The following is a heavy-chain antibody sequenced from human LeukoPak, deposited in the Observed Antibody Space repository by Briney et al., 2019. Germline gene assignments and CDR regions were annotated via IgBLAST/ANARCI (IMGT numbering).Heavy chain of an antibody. J-gene: IGHJ4*02. D-gene: IGHD1-1*01. CDR2: IYYSGST. V-gene: IGHV4-39*07. CDR3: ARVARYVL. CDR1: AGSISSTSYS. Sequence: PSETLSLTCTVSAGSISSTSYSWGWIRQPPGKGLEWIGSIYYSGSTYYNPSLKSRVTISVDTSKNQFSLKLSSVTAADTAVYYCARVARYVLWGQGTLVTVSS.